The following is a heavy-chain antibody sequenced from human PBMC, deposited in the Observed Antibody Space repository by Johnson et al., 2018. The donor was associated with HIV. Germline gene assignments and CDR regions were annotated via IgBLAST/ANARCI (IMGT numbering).Heavy chain of an antibody. Sequence: VQLVESGGGLVQPGGSLRLSCAASGFTFSNAWMSWVRQAPGKGLEWVGRIKSKTDGGTTDYAAPVQGRFTISRDNSKKVLSLQMNNLRPDDTAVYYCARATIVVLPAGAFDVWGQGTMVTVSS. CDR1: GFTFSNAW. V-gene: IGHV3-15*01. CDR3: ARATIVVLPAGAFDV. J-gene: IGHJ3*01. CDR2: IKSKTDGGTT. D-gene: IGHD2-2*01.